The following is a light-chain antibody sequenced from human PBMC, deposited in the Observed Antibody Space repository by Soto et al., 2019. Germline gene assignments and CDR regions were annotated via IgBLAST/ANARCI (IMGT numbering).Light chain of an antibody. CDR2: SNN. J-gene: IGLJ2*01. CDR1: SSNIGKNT. V-gene: IGLV1-44*01. CDR3: AAWDDSLNGVV. Sequence: QSVLTQPPSASGTPGQRVTISCSGSSSNIGKNTVNWYQQLPGTAPTLLIYSNNQRPSGVPDRFSGSKSGTSASLAISGLQSEDEADYYCAAWDDSLNGVVFGGGTKQTVL.